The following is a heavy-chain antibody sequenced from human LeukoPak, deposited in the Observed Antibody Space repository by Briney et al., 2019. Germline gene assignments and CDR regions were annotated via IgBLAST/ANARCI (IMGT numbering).Heavy chain of an antibody. CDR3: ARSTTKYSSSWYFDY. CDR2: ISSSGSTI. J-gene: IGHJ4*02. Sequence: GGSLRLSCAASGFTFSDYYMSWIRQAPGKGLEWVSYISSSGSTIYYADSVKGRFTISRDNAKNSLYLQMNSLRAEDTAVYYCARSTTKYSSSWYFDYWGQGTLVTVSS. CDR1: GFTFSDYY. D-gene: IGHD6-13*01. V-gene: IGHV3-11*04.